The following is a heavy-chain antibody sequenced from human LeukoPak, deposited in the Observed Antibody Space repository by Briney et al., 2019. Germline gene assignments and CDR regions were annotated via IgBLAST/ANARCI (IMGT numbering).Heavy chain of an antibody. J-gene: IGHJ4*02. CDR1: GFTFSSYW. Sequence: TGGSLRLSCADSGFTFSSYWMHWVRQAPGKGLVWISRINSDGSTTNYADSVKGRFTNSRDNAKNTLYLHMNSRRAEDTAMYYCARGSAVTGVHWGQGTLVTVSS. CDR2: INSDGSTT. V-gene: IGHV3-74*01. D-gene: IGHD1-14*01. CDR3: ARGSAVTGVH.